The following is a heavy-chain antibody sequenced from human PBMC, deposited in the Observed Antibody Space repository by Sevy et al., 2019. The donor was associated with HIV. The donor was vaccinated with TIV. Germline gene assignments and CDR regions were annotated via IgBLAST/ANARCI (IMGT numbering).Heavy chain of an antibody. Sequence: GGSLRLSCAASGFTFSSYGMHWVRQAPGKGLEWVAVISYDGSNKYYADSVKGRFTISRDNSKNTLYLQMNSLRAEDTAVYYFAKDYLRSVAAAGMVGYFQHWGQGTLVTVSS. V-gene: IGHV3-30*18. D-gene: IGHD6-13*01. J-gene: IGHJ1*01. CDR3: AKDYLRSVAAAGMVGYFQH. CDR1: GFTFSSYG. CDR2: ISYDGSNK.